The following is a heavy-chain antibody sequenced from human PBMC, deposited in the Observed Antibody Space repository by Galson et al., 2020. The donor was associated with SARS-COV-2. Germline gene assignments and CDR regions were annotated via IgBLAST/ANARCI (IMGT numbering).Heavy chain of an antibody. CDR3: ASKNPGRQLPDCDY. J-gene: IGHJ4*02. CDR2: ISETSTYT. V-gene: IGHV3-23*01. D-gene: IGHD1-7*01. Sequence: GGSLRLSCSVYGLTFSTYSMTWVRQAPGQGLEWVSAISETSTYTHYADSVQGRFTISRDNFRNTLYLQMNSLRPDDTAVYYCASKNPGRQLPDCDYWGQGTLVTVSS. CDR1: GLTFSTYS.